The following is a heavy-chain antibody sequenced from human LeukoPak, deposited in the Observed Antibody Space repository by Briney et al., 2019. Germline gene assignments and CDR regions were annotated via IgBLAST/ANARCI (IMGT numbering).Heavy chain of an antibody. CDR1: GFTFSSYG. Sequence: GGSLRLPCAASGFTFSSYGMSWVRQAPGKGLEWVSAISGSGGSTYYADSVKGRFTISRDNSKNTLVLQMNSLRSEDTAVYFCARDNRDWAFDYWGQGTLVTVSS. V-gene: IGHV3-23*01. D-gene: IGHD2-21*02. CDR3: ARDNRDWAFDY. J-gene: IGHJ4*02. CDR2: ISGSGGST.